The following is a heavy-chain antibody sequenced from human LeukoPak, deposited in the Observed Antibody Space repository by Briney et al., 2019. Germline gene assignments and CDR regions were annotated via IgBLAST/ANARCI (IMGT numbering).Heavy chain of an antibody. CDR3: ARDWRDYSNYEIFDY. CDR1: GFTFSSYW. Sequence: PGGSLRLSCAASGFTFSSYWMSWVRQAPGKGLEWVANIKQDGSEKYYVDSVEGRFTISRDNAKNSVYLQMNSLRAEDTAVYYCARDWRDYSNYEIFDYWGQGTLVTVSS. V-gene: IGHV3-7*01. J-gene: IGHJ4*02. D-gene: IGHD4-11*01. CDR2: IKQDGSEK.